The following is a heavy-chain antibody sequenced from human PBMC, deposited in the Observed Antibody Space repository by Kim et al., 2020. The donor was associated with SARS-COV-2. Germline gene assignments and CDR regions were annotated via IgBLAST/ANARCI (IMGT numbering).Heavy chain of an antibody. CDR3: ATGGTHYYGSGKGSYYYYYGMDG. D-gene: IGHD3-10*01. J-gene: IGHJ6*02. CDR2: IYYSGST. V-gene: IGHV4-61*01. CDR1: GGSVSSGSYY. Sequence: SETLSLTCTVSGGSVSSGSYYWSWIRQPPGKGLEWIGYIYYSGSTNYNPSLKSRVTISVDTSKNQFSLKLSSVTAADTAEYYCATGGTHYYGSGKGSYYYYYGMDGWGQGTTVTV.